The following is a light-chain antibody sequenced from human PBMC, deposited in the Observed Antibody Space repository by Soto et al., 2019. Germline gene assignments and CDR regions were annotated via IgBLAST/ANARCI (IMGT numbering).Light chain of an antibody. CDR1: RSVSSN. CDR3: QQYNNWPIT. V-gene: IGKV3-15*01. J-gene: IGKJ5*01. Sequence: ETVMTQSPATLSVSPGERATLSCRASRSVSSNLAWYQQNPGQAPRLLIYGASTRALDTPARFAGSGSGTEFTLTISSLQSEDFAVYFCQQYNNWPITFGQGTRLEIK. CDR2: GAS.